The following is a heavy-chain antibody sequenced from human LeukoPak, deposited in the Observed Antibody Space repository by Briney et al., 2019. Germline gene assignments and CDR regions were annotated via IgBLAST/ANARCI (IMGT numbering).Heavy chain of an antibody. Sequence: PSETLSLTCTVSGGSFSSYYWSWLRQPPGKGLEWIGYIYYSGSTNYNPSLKSRVTISVDTSKKQFSLKMSSVTAADTAVYYCARVPLNSSGWGQARPYYFDCWGQGTLVTVSS. V-gene: IGHV4-59*12. CDR3: ARVPLNSSGWGQARPYYFDC. J-gene: IGHJ4*02. D-gene: IGHD6-19*01. CDR1: GGSFSSYY. CDR2: IYYSGST.